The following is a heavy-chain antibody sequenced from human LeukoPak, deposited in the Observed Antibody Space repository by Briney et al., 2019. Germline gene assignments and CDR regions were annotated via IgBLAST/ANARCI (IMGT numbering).Heavy chain of an antibody. CDR2: INPNSGGT. CDR1: GCTFTGYY. J-gene: IGHJ5*02. V-gene: IGHV1-2*02. Sequence: ASVKVSCKASGCTFTGYYMHWVRQAPGQGLEWMGWINPNSGGTNYAQKFQGRVTMTRDTSISTAYMELSRLRSDDTAVYYCARGLTMVRGPSNWFDPWGQGTLVTVSS. CDR3: ARGLTMVRGPSNWFDP. D-gene: IGHD3-10*01.